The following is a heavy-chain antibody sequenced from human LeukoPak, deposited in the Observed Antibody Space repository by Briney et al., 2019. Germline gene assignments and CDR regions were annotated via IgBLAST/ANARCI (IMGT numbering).Heavy chain of an antibody. CDR3: AKLRAVTGMY. Sequence: GGSLRLSCAASGFTFSSYAMSWVRQAPGKGLEWVSGISGGGGTTYYADSVKGRFTISRDNSKNTLYLQMNSLRAEDTAVYHCAKLRAVTGMYWGQGALVTVSS. J-gene: IGHJ4*02. V-gene: IGHV3-23*01. CDR1: GFTFSSYA. D-gene: IGHD6-19*01. CDR2: ISGGGGTT.